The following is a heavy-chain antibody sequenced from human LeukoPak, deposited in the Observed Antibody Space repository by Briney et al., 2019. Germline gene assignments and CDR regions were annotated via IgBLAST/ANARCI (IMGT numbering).Heavy chain of an antibody. Sequence: NPGGSLRLSCAASGFTFSSYWMNWVRQAPGKGLEWVALISSSSSYIYSADSVKGRFTISRDNAKNSLYLQMNSLRVEDTAVYYCAREVGTSPRWIDFWGQGTLVTVSS. CDR3: AREVGTSPRWIDF. J-gene: IGHJ4*02. CDR2: ISSSSSYI. CDR1: GFTFSSYW. D-gene: IGHD1-26*01. V-gene: IGHV3-21*06.